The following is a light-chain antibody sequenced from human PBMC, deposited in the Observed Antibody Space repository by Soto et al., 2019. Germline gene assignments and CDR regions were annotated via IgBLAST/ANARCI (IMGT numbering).Light chain of an antibody. CDR1: QDISNS. V-gene: IGKV1-33*01. CDR2: DAS. Sequence: DIQMTQSPSSLSASLGDRVSSSCQASQDISNSLNWYHQKPGKAPKLLIYDASNLETGVPSRFSGSGSGTDFTFTISSLQPEDIATYSCALCDSLPLRFGQGTRLEI. CDR3: ALCDSLPLR. J-gene: IGKJ5*01.